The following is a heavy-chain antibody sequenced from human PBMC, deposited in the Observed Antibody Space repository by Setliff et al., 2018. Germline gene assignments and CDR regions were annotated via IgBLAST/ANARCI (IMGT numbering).Heavy chain of an antibody. Sequence: ASVKVSCKASGYTFTGYYMHWVRQAPGQGLEWMGIISPSGGSTSYAQKFQDRVTMTRDTSTSTVYMELSSLRSEDTAVYYCARGGKATGYGGGGAVGIWGQGTMVTV. J-gene: IGHJ3*02. D-gene: IGHD6-25*01. CDR3: ARGGKATGYGGGGAVGI. V-gene: IGHV1-46*01. CDR1: GYTFTGYY. CDR2: ISPSGGST.